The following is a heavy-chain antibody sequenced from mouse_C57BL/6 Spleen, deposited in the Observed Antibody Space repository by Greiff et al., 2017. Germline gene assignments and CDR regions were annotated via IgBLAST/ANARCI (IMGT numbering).Heavy chain of an antibody. V-gene: IGHV5-4*01. CDR1: GFTFSSYA. CDR2: ISDGGSYT. CDR3: ARDLEDY. J-gene: IGHJ2*01. Sequence: EVKVVESGGGLVKPGGSLKLSCAASGFTFSSYAMSWVRQTPEKRLEWVATISDGGSYTYYPDNVKGRFTISRDNAKNNLYLQMSHLKSEDTAMYYCARDLEDYWGQGTTLTVSS.